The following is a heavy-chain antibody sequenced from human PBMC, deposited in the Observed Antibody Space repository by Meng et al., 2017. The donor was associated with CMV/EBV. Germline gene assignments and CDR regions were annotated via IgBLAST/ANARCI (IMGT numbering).Heavy chain of an antibody. CDR2: IYSGGST. CDR3: ASYCSSTSCWNAFDI. J-gene: IGHJ3*02. D-gene: IGHD2-2*01. CDR1: GFTVSSNY. Sequence: GESLKISCAASGFTVSSNYMSWVRQAPGKGPEWVSVIYSGGSTYYADSVKGRFTISRDNSKNTLYLQMNSLRAEDTAVYYCASYCSSTSCWNAFDIWGQGTMVTVSS. V-gene: IGHV3-53*01.